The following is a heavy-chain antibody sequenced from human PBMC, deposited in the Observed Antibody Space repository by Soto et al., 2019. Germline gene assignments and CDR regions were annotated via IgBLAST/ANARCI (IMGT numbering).Heavy chain of an antibody. CDR3: AKDRPLYYYYGMDV. Sequence: QVHLVESGGGVVQPGGSLRLSCAASGFTFSQYAMYWVRQAPGKGLEWVAVISYDGANTNYAGSVKGRFTISRDNSKNTLYLQINSLRAEDTAVYYCAKDRPLYYYYGMDVWGQGTTLTVSS. V-gene: IGHV3-30*18. CDR2: ISYDGANT. CDR1: GFTFSQYA. J-gene: IGHJ6*02.